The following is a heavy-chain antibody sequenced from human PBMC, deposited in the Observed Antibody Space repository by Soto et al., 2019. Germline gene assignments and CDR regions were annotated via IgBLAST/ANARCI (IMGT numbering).Heavy chain of an antibody. D-gene: IGHD3-16*01. J-gene: IGHJ5*02. V-gene: IGHV4-39*01. CDR2: IYYSRNT. CDR1: GGSISSSTFY. Sequence: PSETLSLTCTVSGGSISSSTFYWGWIRQPPGKRLEWVGTIYYSRNTYYNPSLKSRVTISVDTSKNQLSLKLNSVTAADTAVYYCAAGGVPNVGWFDPWGQGTLVTVSS. CDR3: AAGGVPNVGWFDP.